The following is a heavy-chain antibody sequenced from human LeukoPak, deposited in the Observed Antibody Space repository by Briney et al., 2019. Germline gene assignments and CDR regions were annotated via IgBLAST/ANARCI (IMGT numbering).Heavy chain of an antibody. CDR2: IYSGGST. D-gene: IGHD6-19*01. CDR3: ARDRDNSSPWNFDY. V-gene: IGHV3-66*01. Sequence: GGSLRLSCAASGFTVSSKYMSWVRQAPGKGLEWVSVIYSGGSTYYADSVKGRFTISRDNSKNTLFLQMNSLRAEDTAVYYCARDRDNSSPWNFDYWGQGTLVTVSS. J-gene: IGHJ4*02. CDR1: GFTVSSKY.